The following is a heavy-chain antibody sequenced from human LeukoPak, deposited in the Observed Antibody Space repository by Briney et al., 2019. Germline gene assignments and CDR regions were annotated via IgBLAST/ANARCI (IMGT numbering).Heavy chain of an antibody. CDR3: ARVGNMVRGATPPWYMDV. CDR2: ISSSGSTI. CDR1: GFTFSSYE. Sequence: HPGGSLRLSCAASGFTFSSYEMNWVRQAPGKGLEWVSYISSSGSTIYYADSVKGRFTISRDNAKNSLYLQMNSLRAEDTALYHCARVGNMVRGATPPWYMDVWGKGTTVTISS. D-gene: IGHD3-10*01. V-gene: IGHV3-48*03. J-gene: IGHJ6*03.